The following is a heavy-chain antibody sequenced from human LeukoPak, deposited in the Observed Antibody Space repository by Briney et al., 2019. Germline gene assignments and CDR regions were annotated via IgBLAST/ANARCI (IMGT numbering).Heavy chain of an antibody. CDR2: IYYSGST. J-gene: IGHJ4*02. CDR1: GGFVSSGSYY. CDR3: ARSPRHYSSGYYGVDY. Sequence: PSETLSLTCTVSGGFVSSGSYYWSWIRQPPGKGLEWIGYIYYSGSTNYNPSLKSRVTISVDTSKNQFSLKLSSVTAADTAVYYCARSPRHYSSGYYGVDYWGQGTLVTVSS. D-gene: IGHD3-22*01. V-gene: IGHV4-61*01.